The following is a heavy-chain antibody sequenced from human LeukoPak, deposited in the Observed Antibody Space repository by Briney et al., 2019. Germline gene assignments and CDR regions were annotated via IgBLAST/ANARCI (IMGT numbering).Heavy chain of an antibody. CDR1: GYSFTNYW. D-gene: IGHD3-10*01. Sequence: GESLKISCMASGYSFTNYWIAWVRQMPGQGLEWMAIIYPGDSDARYSPSFQGQVTISVDKSISTTYLRWSGLKASDTAMYYCARRGWGFGEPKRDHDTFDIWGQGTMVTVSS. CDR3: ARRGWGFGEPKRDHDTFDI. V-gene: IGHV5-51*01. J-gene: IGHJ3*02. CDR2: IYPGDSDA.